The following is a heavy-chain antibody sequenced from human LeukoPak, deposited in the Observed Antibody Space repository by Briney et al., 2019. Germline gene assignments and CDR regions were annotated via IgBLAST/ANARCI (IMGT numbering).Heavy chain of an antibody. Sequence: GGSLRLSCAASGFTFSSYSMNWVRQAPGKGLEWVSSISSSSSYIYYADSVKGRFTIFRDNAKNSLYLQMNSLRAEDTAVYYCARVGSAADPDYWGQGTLVTVSS. CDR2: ISSSSSYI. D-gene: IGHD6-13*01. J-gene: IGHJ4*02. CDR3: ARVGSAADPDY. CDR1: GFTFSSYS. V-gene: IGHV3-21*01.